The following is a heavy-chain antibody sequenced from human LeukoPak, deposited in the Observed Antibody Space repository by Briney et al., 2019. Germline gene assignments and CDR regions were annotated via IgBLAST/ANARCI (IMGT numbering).Heavy chain of an antibody. Sequence: SETLSLTCTVSGGSISNYYWSWIRQPPGKGLEWIGYIYYSGSTNYNPSLKSRVTISLDTSKNQFSLKLSSVTAADTAVYYCARDKSSDYVWGSYRPDNWFDPWGQGTLVTVSS. V-gene: IGHV4-59*12. CDR2: IYYSGST. CDR3: ARDKSSDYVWGSYRPDNWFDP. D-gene: IGHD3-16*02. J-gene: IGHJ5*02. CDR1: GGSISNYY.